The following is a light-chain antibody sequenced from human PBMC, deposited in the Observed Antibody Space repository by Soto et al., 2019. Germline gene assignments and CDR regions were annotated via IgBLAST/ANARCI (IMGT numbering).Light chain of an antibody. CDR2: QDT. Sequence: SSELTQPPSVSVSPGQTASITCSGDKLGNKYVCWYQQKPGQSPVLVIYQDTSRPSGIPERFSGSNSGNTATLTISGTQAMDEADYYCQAWDSSTAVFGGGTKLTVL. V-gene: IGLV3-1*01. J-gene: IGLJ2*01. CDR3: QAWDSSTAV. CDR1: KLGNKY.